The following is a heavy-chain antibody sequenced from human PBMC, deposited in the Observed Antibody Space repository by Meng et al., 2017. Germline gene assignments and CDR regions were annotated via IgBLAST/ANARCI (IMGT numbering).Heavy chain of an antibody. CDR1: GFSLSTSGVG. V-gene: IGHV2-5*02. J-gene: IGHJ4*02. CDR2: IYWDDDK. CDR3: AHGYYYDSSPQPSFDY. Sequence: SGPTLVKPTQTLTLTCTFSGFSLSTSGVGVGWIRQPPGKALEWLALIYWDDDKRYSPSLKSRLTITKDTSKNQVVLTMTNMDPVDTTTSYCAHGYYYDSSPQPSFDYWGQGTLVTVSS. D-gene: IGHD3-22*01.